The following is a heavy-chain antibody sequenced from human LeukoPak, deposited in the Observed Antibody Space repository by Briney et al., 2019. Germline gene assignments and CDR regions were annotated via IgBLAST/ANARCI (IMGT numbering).Heavy chain of an antibody. CDR2: MNPNSGNT. J-gene: IGHJ4*02. CDR3: ARVGYARKSRRDTGYSKAQSDY. D-gene: IGHD6-13*01. CDR1: GYTFTSYD. Sequence: GSVKVSCKASGYTFTSYDINWVRQATGQGLEWMGWMNPNSGNTGYAQKFQGRVTMTRNTSISTAYMELSSLRSEDTAVYYCARVGYARKSRRDTGYSKAQSDYWGQGTLVTVSS. V-gene: IGHV1-8*01.